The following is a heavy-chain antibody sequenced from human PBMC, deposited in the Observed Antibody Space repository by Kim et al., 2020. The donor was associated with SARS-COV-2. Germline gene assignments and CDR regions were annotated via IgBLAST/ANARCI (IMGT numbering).Heavy chain of an antibody. CDR1: GYTFTSYY. Sequence: ASVKVSCKASGYTFTSYYMHWVRQAPGQGLEWMGIINPSGGSTSYAQKFQGRVTMTRDTSTSTVYMELSSLRSEDTAVYYCARDPSQYYYGSGSPDNWFDPWGQGTLVNVSS. V-gene: IGHV1-46*01. D-gene: IGHD3-10*01. J-gene: IGHJ5*02. CDR2: INPSGGST. CDR3: ARDPSQYYYGSGSPDNWFDP.